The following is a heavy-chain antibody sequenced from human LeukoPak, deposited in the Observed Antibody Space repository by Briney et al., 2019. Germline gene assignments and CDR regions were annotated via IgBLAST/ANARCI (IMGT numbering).Heavy chain of an antibody. CDR1: GFSFSDYG. V-gene: IGHV3-30*02. Sequence: GGSLRLSCATSGFSFSDYGMDWVRQAPGKGLEWVAFIRSDGSIKYYLDSVKGRFTISRDNSKNTMYLQMNSLRAEDTAVYYCVKDDPTAYFDYWGQGTLVTVSS. D-gene: IGHD4-17*01. CDR2: IRSDGSIK. CDR3: VKDDPTAYFDY. J-gene: IGHJ4*02.